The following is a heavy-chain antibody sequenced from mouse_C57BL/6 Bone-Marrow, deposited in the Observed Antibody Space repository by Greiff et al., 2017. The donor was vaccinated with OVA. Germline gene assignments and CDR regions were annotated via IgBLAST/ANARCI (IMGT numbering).Heavy chain of an antibody. CDR1: GYTFTSYG. J-gene: IGHJ1*03. D-gene: IGHD1-2*01. CDR3: ARDLYGGYFDV. Sequence: VKLMESGAELARPGASVKLSCKASGYTFTSYGISWVKQRTGQGLEWIGEIYPRSGNTYYNEKFKGKATLTADKSSSTAYMELRILTSEDSAVYFCARDLYGGYFDVWGTGTTVTVSS. CDR2: IYPRSGNT. V-gene: IGHV1-81*01.